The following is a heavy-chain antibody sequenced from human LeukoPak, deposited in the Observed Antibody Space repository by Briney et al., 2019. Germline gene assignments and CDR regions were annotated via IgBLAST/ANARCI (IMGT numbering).Heavy chain of an antibody. CDR3: ASGLVSSSSGAFDI. CDR1: GFTFSAYT. V-gene: IGHV3-21*01. D-gene: IGHD6-6*01. Sequence: GGSLRLSCAASGFTFSAYTMAWVRQAPGRGLEWVSSVSAVSNYIYYADSVKGRFTISRDNSKNTLYLQMNSLRAEDTAVYYCASGLVSSSSGAFDIWGQGTMVTVSS. CDR2: VSAVSNYI. J-gene: IGHJ3*02.